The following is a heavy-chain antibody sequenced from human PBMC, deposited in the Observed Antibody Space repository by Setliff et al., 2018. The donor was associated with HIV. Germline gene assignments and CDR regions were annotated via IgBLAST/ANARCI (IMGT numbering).Heavy chain of an antibody. CDR3: TTLVGANPWHDAFDI. Sequence: PGGSLRLSCVASGFTFSTYAMTWVRQAPGKGLEWVSSISSSGGTTYFADTVKGRFTISRDNSKNTLYLQMNSLKTEDTAVYYCTTLVGANPWHDAFDIWGHGTMVTVSS. V-gene: IGHV3-23*01. CDR1: GFTFSTYA. CDR2: ISSSGGTT. D-gene: IGHD1-26*01. J-gene: IGHJ3*02.